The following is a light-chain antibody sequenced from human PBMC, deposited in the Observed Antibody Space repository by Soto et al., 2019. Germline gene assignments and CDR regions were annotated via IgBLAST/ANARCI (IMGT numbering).Light chain of an antibody. CDR3: QQYNNWPFT. Sequence: EIVMTQSPATLSVSPGERATLSCRASQSVSSNLAWYQQKPGQAPRLLIYGASTRATGIPARFSGSGSGTAFTLTISSLQSEEFEVYYCQQYNNWPFTFGPGTKVDIK. V-gene: IGKV3-15*01. CDR1: QSVSSN. CDR2: GAS. J-gene: IGKJ3*01.